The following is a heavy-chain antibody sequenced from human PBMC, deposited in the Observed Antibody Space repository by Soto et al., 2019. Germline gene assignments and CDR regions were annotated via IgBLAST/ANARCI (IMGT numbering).Heavy chain of an antibody. Sequence: PGGSLRLSCAASGFTFSSYAMSWVRQAPGKGLEWVSAISGSGGSTYYADSVKGRFTISRDNSKHTLYLQMNSLRAEDTAVYYCAKDSPFITIFGVVPYYYGMDVWGQGTTVTVSS. CDR1: GFTFSSYA. D-gene: IGHD3-3*01. J-gene: IGHJ6*02. V-gene: IGHV3-23*01. CDR3: AKDSPFITIFGVVPYYYGMDV. CDR2: ISGSGGST.